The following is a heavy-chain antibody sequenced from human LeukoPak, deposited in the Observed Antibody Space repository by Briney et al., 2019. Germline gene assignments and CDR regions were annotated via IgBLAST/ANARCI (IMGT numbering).Heavy chain of an antibody. V-gene: IGHV1-2*02. Sequence: ASVKVSCKASGHTFTGYYMHWVRQAPGQGLEWMGWINPNSGGTNYAQKFQGRVTMTRDTSISTAYMELSRLRSDDTAVYYCARQIVSGSMGCDFWGQGTLVTVSS. D-gene: IGHD2-21*01. CDR2: INPNSGGT. J-gene: IGHJ4*02. CDR3: ARQIVSGSMGCDF. CDR1: GHTFTGYY.